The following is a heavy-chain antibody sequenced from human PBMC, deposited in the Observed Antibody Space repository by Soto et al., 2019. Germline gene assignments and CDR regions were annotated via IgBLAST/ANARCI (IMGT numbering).Heavy chain of an antibody. V-gene: IGHV3-64*01. Sequence: PGASLRLSCATTGFTFTSYALNWVRRAPGQGLEYVSAIKDNGGSTYDANAGRGRVTISRDNSKNMLYLQMDSLRVEDMAMYYCGRDPRRGMTTSPENWFDPWGQGTLVTVSS. D-gene: IGHD4-4*01. CDR2: IKDNGGST. CDR1: GFTFTSYA. J-gene: IGHJ5*02. CDR3: GRDPRRGMTTSPENWFDP.